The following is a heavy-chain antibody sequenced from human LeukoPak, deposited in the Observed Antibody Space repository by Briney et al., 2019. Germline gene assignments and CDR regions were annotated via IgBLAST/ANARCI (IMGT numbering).Heavy chain of an antibody. D-gene: IGHD6-6*01. CDR1: GGSISSYY. J-gene: IGHJ4*02. Sequence: SETLSLTCTVSGGSISSYYWSWIRQPPGKGLEWIGYIYYSGSTNYNPSLESRVTISVDTSKNQFSLKLSSVTAADTAVYYCASAPYSTSAVYWGQGTLVTVSS. CDR3: ASAPYSTSAVY. V-gene: IGHV4-59*08. CDR2: IYYSGST.